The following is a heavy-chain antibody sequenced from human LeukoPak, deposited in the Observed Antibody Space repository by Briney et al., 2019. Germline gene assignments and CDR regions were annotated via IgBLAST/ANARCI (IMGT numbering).Heavy chain of an antibody. CDR3: ARHDDIAVFRNGLDV. CDR1: GFTFSNYW. D-gene: IGHD6-19*01. CDR2: IYCSRST. Sequence: PGGSLRLSCVVSGFTFSNYWMSWIRQPPGKGLEWIGYIYCSRSTMYNPSLKSRVTISIDTSKNQLSLKVNSVTAADTAVYYCARHDDIAVFRNGLDVWGQRTTVTVSS. V-gene: IGHV4-59*08. J-gene: IGHJ6*02.